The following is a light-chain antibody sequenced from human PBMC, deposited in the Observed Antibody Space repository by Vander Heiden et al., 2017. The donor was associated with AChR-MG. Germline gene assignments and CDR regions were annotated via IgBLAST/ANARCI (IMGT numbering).Light chain of an antibody. CDR2: SNN. V-gene: IGLV1-44*01. CDR1: SSNIGSNT. Sequence: QSVLTQPPSASGTPGQRVTISCSGSSSNIGSNTVNWYQQLPGTAPKLLIYSNNQRPSGVPDRFSGSKSGTSASLAISGLQSEDEADYYCAACDDSLNGQLFGGGTKLT. CDR3: AACDDSLNGQL. J-gene: IGLJ2*01.